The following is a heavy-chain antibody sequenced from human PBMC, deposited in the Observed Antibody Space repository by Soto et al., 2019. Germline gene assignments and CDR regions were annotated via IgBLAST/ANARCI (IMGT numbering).Heavy chain of an antibody. J-gene: IGHJ3*01. D-gene: IGHD1-26*01. V-gene: IGHV3-23*01. Sequence: GSLRLSCAASGFNFSSDVMNWVRQTPGKGLEWVASIFGSGITTYYADSVKGRFTISRDNSKNTLHLQLNSLRAEDTALYYCAKSQSGSFFAAFDLWGQGSLVTVS. CDR1: GFNFSSDV. CDR3: AKSQSGSFFAAFDL. CDR2: IFGSGITT.